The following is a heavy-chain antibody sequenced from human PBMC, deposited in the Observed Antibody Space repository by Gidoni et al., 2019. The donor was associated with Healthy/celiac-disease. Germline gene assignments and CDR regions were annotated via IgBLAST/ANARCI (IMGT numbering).Heavy chain of an antibody. D-gene: IGHD3-3*01. V-gene: IGHV3-9*01. Sequence: EVQLVESGGGLVQPGRSLRLSCAASGFTFVDYAMHWVRQAPGKGLEWVSGISWNSGSIGYADSVKGRFTISRDNAKNSLYLQMNSLRAEDTALYYCAKGIIGGVVISPFDPWGQGTLVTVSS. CDR3: AKGIIGGVVISPFDP. J-gene: IGHJ5*02. CDR2: ISWNSGSI. CDR1: GFTFVDYA.